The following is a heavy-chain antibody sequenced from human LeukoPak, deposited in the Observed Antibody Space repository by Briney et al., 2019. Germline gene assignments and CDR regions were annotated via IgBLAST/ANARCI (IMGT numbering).Heavy chain of an antibody. D-gene: IGHD2-2*01. V-gene: IGHV4-38-2*02. CDR3: ARIRVIGYCSSTSCYVPHTRAYYYYYMDV. J-gene: IGHJ6*03. CDR2: INHSGST. CDR1: GYSISSGYY. Sequence: SETLSLTCTVSGYSISSGYYWGWIRQPPGKGLEWIGEINHSGSTNYNPSLKSRVTISVDTSKNQFSLKLSSVTAADTAVYYCARIRVIGYCSSTSCYVPHTRAYYYYYMDVWGKGTTVTVSS.